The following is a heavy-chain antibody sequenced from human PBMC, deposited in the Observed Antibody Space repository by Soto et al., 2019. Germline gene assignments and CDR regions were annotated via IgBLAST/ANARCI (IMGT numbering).Heavy chain of an antibody. D-gene: IGHD3-9*01. Sequence: LRLSCAASGFTFSSYAMSWVRQAPGKGLEWVSAISGSGGSTYYADSVKGRFTISRDNSKNTLYLQMNSLRAEDTAVYYCATSFYDILTGSFDYWGQGTLGTFSS. CDR2: ISGSGGST. CDR1: GFTFSSYA. J-gene: IGHJ4*02. V-gene: IGHV3-23*01. CDR3: ATSFYDILTGSFDY.